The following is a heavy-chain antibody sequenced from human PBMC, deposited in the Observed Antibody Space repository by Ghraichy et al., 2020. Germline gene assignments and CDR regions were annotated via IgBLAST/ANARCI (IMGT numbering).Heavy chain of an antibody. J-gene: IGHJ6*02. CDR3: ARRDVLPTPEYYYYGMDV. CDR1: GGTFSSYA. CDR2: IIPIFGTA. V-gene: IGHV1-69*13. D-gene: IGHD2-8*01. Sequence: SVKVSCKASGGTFSSYAISWVRQAPGQGLEWMGGIIPIFGTANYAQKFQGRVTITADESTSTAYMELSSLRSEDTAVYYCARRDVLPTPEYYYYGMDVWGQGTTVTVSS.